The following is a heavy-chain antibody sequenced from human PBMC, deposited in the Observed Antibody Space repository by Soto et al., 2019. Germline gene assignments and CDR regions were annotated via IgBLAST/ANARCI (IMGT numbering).Heavy chain of an antibody. CDR1: GFSLSTSGVG. D-gene: IGHD3-10*01. V-gene: IGHV2-5*02. CDR2: IYWDDDK. J-gene: IGHJ4*02. CDR3: VHRPLNYGSGSLDY. Sequence: QITLKESGPTLVKPTQTLTLTCTFSGFSLSTSGVGVGWIRQPPGKALEWLAVIYWDDDKDYNPSLRTRVTITKYTSKNQVVLTMTNMDPGDTATYFCVHRPLNYGSGSLDYWGQGTLVTVSS.